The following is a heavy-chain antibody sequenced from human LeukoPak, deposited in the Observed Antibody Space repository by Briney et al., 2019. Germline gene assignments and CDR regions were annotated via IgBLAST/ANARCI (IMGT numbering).Heavy chain of an antibody. Sequence: RATLTLSCTASGCTFSSYAISWVRQAPGEGLEWMGGIITIFGTANYAQKFQGRVTITADKSTSTAYMELSSLRSEDTDVYYCARAGYSYYYDSSEDAFDIWGQGTMVTVSS. CDR2: IITIFGTA. CDR3: ARAGYSYYYDSSEDAFDI. D-gene: IGHD3-22*01. V-gene: IGHV1-69*06. CDR1: GCTFSSYA. J-gene: IGHJ3*02.